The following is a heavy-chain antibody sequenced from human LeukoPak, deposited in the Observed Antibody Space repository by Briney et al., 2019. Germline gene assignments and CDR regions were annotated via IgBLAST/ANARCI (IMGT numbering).Heavy chain of an antibody. CDR2: ISGSGGIT. CDR3: AKSDCSVISCYVLDY. Sequence: GGSLRLSCTASGFTFNKYAMSWVRQAPGKGLESVSGISGSGGITEYADSVKGRFTISSDTSKSSLYLQMNSLRAEDTAVYYCAKSDCSVISCYVLDYWGQGTLVTVSS. V-gene: IGHV3-23*01. CDR1: GFTFNKYA. D-gene: IGHD2-15*01. J-gene: IGHJ4*02.